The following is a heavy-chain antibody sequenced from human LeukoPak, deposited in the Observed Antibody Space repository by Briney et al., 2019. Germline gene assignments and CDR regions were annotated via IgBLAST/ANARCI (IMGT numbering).Heavy chain of an antibody. Sequence: SETLSLTCTVSGTSVYSTIYYWSWIRQSPGKGLEWIGNIYYSGSPYYNPSLKSRVTISVDTSKNLFSLKLSSVTAADTAVYYCARAVTVAAAVDYWGQGTLVTVSS. J-gene: IGHJ4*02. D-gene: IGHD6-13*01. V-gene: IGHV4-39*07. CDR1: GTSVYSTIYY. CDR3: ARAVTVAAAVDY. CDR2: IYYSGSP.